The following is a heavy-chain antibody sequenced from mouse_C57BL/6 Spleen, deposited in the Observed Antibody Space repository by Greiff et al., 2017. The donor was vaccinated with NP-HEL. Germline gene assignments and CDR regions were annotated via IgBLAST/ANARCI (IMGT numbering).Heavy chain of an antibody. D-gene: IGHD2-3*01. J-gene: IGHJ2*01. Sequence: QVRVRQSGAELSSPGASVTLSCKASGYPFTDHIMYWVKRRPGQGLGWIGRIYPVSGETNYNKKFMGKATFSVDRSSSTVYMVLNSLTSEDPAVYYCGRENGYYGYFDYWGQGTTLTVSS. CDR2: IYPVSGET. V-gene: IGHV1-11*01. CDR3: GRENGYYGYFDY. CDR1: GYPFTDHI.